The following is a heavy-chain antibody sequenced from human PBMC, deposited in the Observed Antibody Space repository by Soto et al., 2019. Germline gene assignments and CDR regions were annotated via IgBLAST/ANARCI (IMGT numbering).Heavy chain of an antibody. D-gene: IGHD3-3*01. CDR2: ISTYSGIT. CDR1: GYTFPSYG. CDR3: ARGIEGFLDY. V-gene: IGHV1-18*01. Sequence: ASVKVSCKASGYTFPSYGISWVRHAPGQGHEWMGWISTYSGITNYAPKLQGRVTMTTDTSTSTAYMELRSLKSDDTAVYYCARGIEGFLDYWGHGTLVTVSS. J-gene: IGHJ4*01.